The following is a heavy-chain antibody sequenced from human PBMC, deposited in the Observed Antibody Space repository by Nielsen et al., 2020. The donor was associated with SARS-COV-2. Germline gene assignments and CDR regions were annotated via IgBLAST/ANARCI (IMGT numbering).Heavy chain of an antibody. V-gene: IGHV3-74*01. D-gene: IGHD1-7*01. CDR3: TRAGNYRHDY. CDR2: INGDGSST. J-gene: IGHJ4*02. Sequence: GGSLRLSCAASGFTFSTYWVHWVRQAPGKGLVWVSRINGDGSSTSYADSLKGRFTISRDNAKNTLYLQMNNLRVEDTAVYYCTRAGNYRHDYWGQGTLVTVSS. CDR1: GFTFSTYW.